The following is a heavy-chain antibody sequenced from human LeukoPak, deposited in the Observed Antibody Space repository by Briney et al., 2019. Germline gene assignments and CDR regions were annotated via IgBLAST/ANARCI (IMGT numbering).Heavy chain of an antibody. CDR3: ARGRAAAGTDY. CDR2: INSDGSST. Sequence: GGSLRLSCAASGFTFCSYWMHWVRQAPGKGLVWVSRINSDGSSTSYADSVKGRFTISRDNAKNTLYLQMNSLRAEDTAVYYCARGRAAAGTDYWGQGTLVTVSS. J-gene: IGHJ4*02. CDR1: GFTFCSYW. D-gene: IGHD6-13*01. V-gene: IGHV3-74*01.